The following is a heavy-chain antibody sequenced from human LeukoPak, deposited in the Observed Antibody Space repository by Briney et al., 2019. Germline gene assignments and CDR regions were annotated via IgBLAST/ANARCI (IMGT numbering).Heavy chain of an antibody. D-gene: IGHD2-15*01. CDR1: GYTFTGYY. V-gene: IGHV1-2*02. J-gene: IGHJ3*02. CDR3: ARDARYCSGGSCYNAFDI. CDR2: INPNSGGT. Sequence: ASVKVSCKASGYTFTGYYMHWVRQAPGQGLEWMGWINPNSGGTNYAQKFQGRVTMTRDTSISTACMELSRLRSDDTAVYYCARDARYCSGGSCYNAFDIWGQGTMVTVSS.